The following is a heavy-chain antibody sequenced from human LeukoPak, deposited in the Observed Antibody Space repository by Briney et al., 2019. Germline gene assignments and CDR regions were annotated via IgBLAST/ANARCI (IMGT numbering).Heavy chain of an antibody. Sequence: GGSLRLSCAASGFTVSSNYMSWVRQAPGKGLEWVSVIYSGGSTYYADSVKGRFTISRDNSKNTLYLQMNSLRAEDTAVYYCARDKANYGYFDYWGQGTLVTVSS. J-gene: IGHJ4*02. V-gene: IGHV3-53*01. CDR1: GFTVSSNY. CDR3: ARDKANYGYFDY. CDR2: IYSGGST. D-gene: IGHD1-7*01.